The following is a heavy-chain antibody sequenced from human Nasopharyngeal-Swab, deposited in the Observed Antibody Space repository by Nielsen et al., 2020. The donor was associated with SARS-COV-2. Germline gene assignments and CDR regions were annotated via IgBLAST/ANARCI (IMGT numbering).Heavy chain of an antibody. V-gene: IGHV4-31*03. Sequence: SETLSLTCTVSGGSISSGGYYWSWIRQHPGKGLEWIGYIYYSGSTYYNPSLKSRVTISADTSKNQFSLKLSSVTAADTAVYYCARARVVVPAANNWFDPWGQGTLVTVSS. J-gene: IGHJ5*02. CDR1: GGSISSGGYY. D-gene: IGHD2-2*01. CDR2: IYYSGST. CDR3: ARARVVVPAANNWFDP.